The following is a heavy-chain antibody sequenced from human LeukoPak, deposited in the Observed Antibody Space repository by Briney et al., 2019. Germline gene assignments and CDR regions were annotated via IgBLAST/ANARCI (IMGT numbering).Heavy chain of an antibody. D-gene: IGHD3-22*01. CDR2: INPNSGGT. CDR1: GYTFTGYY. V-gene: IGHV1-2*02. Sequence: ASVKVSCKASGYTFTGYYMHWVRQAPGQGLEWMGWINPNSGGTNYAQKFQGRVTMTRGTSISTAYMELSRLRSDDTAVYYCAANYYDSRQNYYHMDVWGKGTTVTVSS. CDR3: AANYYDSRQNYYHMDV. J-gene: IGHJ6*03.